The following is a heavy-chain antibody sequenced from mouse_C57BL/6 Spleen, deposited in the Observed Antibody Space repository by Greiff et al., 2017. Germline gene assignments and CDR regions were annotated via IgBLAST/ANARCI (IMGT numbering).Heavy chain of an antibody. V-gene: IGHV1-72*01. CDR1: GYTFTSYW. CDR2: IDPNSGGT. J-gene: IGHJ4*01. CDR3: ARNPLYYSNSYYYAMDY. D-gene: IGHD2-5*01. Sequence: VQLVESGAELVKPGASVKLSCKASGYTFTSYWMHWVKQRPGRGLEWIGRIDPNSGGTKYNEKFKSKATLTVDKPSSTAYMQLSSLTSEDSAVYYCARNPLYYSNSYYYAMDYWGQGTSVTVSS.